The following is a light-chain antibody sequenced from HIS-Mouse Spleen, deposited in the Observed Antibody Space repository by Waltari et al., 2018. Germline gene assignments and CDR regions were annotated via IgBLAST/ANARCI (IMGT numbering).Light chain of an antibody. V-gene: IGLV2-23*03. CDR1: SSDVGSYNL. CDR2: EGS. Sequence: QSALTQPASVSGSPGQSITISCTGTSSDVGSYNLVSWYQQHPGKAPKPMIYEGSNRPSGVSNRFSGSKSGNTASLTISGLQAEDEADYYCCSYAGSSTFEVFGGGTKLTVL. CDR3: CSYAGSSTFEV. J-gene: IGLJ3*02.